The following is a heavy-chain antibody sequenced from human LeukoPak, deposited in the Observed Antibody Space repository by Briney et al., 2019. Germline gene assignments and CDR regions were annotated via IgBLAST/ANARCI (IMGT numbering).Heavy chain of an antibody. CDR3: ARSLLYCSGGSCYPLSNWFDP. CDR2: INHSGST. V-gene: IGHV4-34*01. CDR1: GGSISSYY. J-gene: IGHJ5*02. D-gene: IGHD2-15*01. Sequence: SETLSLTCTVSGGSISSYYWSWIRQPPGKGLEWIGEINHSGSTNYNPSLKSRVTISVDTSKNQFSLKLSSVTAADTAVYYCARSLLYCSGGSCYPLSNWFDPWGQGTLVTVSS.